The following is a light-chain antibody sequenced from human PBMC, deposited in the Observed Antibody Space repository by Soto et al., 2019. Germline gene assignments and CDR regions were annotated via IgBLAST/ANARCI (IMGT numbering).Light chain of an antibody. CDR1: RGSIASNY. Sequence: NFMLTQPHSVSESPGKTVTISCTRSRGSIASNYVQWYQQRPGSAPTTVIYEANQRPSGVPDRFSRSIDSSSNSASLTISGLKTEDEADYYCQSYDSSNQGVVFGGGTKLTVL. J-gene: IGLJ2*01. CDR2: EAN. V-gene: IGLV6-57*04. CDR3: QSYDSSNQGVV.